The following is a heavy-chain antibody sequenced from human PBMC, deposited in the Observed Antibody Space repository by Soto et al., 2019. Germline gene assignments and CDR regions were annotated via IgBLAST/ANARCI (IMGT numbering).Heavy chain of an antibody. CDR1: GGSISSYY. CDR3: ARVGYCSGGSCYSNPDFGY. V-gene: IGHV4-59*08. Sequence: SETLSLTCTVSGGSISSYYWSWIRQPPGKGLEWIGYIYYSGSTNYNPSLKSRVTISVDTSKNQFSLKLSSVTAADTAVYYCARVGYCSGGSCYSNPDFGYWGQGTLVTVSS. D-gene: IGHD2-15*01. CDR2: IYYSGST. J-gene: IGHJ4*02.